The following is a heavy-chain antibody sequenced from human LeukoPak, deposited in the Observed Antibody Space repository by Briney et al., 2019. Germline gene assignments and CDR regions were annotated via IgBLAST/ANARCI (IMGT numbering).Heavy chain of an antibody. J-gene: IGHJ6*03. CDR1: GGTFSSYA. D-gene: IGHD2-21*01. CDR2: IIPIFGTA. CDR3: ARDLSSAIVGYYYYMDV. V-gene: IGHV1-69*05. Sequence: SVKVSYKASGGTFSSYAISWVRQAPGQGLEWMGRIIPIFGTANYAQKFQGRVTITTDESTSTAYMELSSLRSEDTAVYYCARDLSSAIVGYYYYMDVWGKGTTVTVSS.